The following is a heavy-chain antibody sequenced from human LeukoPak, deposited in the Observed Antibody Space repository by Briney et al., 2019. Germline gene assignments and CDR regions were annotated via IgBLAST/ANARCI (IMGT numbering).Heavy chain of an antibody. CDR2: FDPENAEI. CDR3: ATRGSDFWSGFDF. CDR1: VNTLRELP. V-gene: IGHV1-24*01. D-gene: IGHD3-3*01. J-gene: IGHJ4*02. Sequence: ASVKESCKLSVNTLRELPSQGVSQAGGKGLDWVAGFDPENAEIVYAQKFNGRVTMTEDTSTNTAYMELTSQTSDYTAVYYCATRGSDFWSGFDFWGQGTQVTVSS.